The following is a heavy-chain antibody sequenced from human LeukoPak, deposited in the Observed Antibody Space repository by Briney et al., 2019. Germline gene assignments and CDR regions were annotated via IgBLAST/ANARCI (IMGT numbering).Heavy chain of an antibody. CDR2: IYYSGST. CDR1: GGSISSSSYY. CDR3: ARGISPQWLGVFDY. D-gene: IGHD6-19*01. Sequence: SETLSLTCTVSGGSISSSSYYWGWIRQPPGKGLEWIGSIYYSGSTYYNPSLKSRVTISVDTSKNQFSLKLSSVTAADTAVYYCARGISPQWLGVFDYWGQGTLVAVSS. J-gene: IGHJ4*02. V-gene: IGHV4-39*07.